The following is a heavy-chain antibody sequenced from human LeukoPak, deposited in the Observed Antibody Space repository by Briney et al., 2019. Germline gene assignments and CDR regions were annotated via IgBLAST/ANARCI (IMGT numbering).Heavy chain of an antibody. Sequence: ASVKVSCKASGGTFSSYAISWVRQAPGQGLEWMGGIIPIFGTANYAQKFQGRVTITTDESTSTAYIELSSLRSEDTAVYYCARGDGYNAMNYYFDYWGQGTLVTVSS. V-gene: IGHV1-69*05. CDR3: ARGDGYNAMNYYFDY. D-gene: IGHD5-24*01. CDR2: IIPIFGTA. J-gene: IGHJ4*02. CDR1: GGTFSSYA.